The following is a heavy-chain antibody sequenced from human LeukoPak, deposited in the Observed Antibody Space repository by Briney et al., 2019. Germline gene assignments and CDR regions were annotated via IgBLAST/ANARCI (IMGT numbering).Heavy chain of an antibody. D-gene: IGHD1-26*01. CDR3: ARDQWEQLSGSYYYYYMDV. V-gene: IGHV3-7*01. J-gene: IGHJ6*03. Sequence: PGGSLRLSCAASGFTFSSYWMSWVRQAPGKGLEWVANIKQDGSEKYYVDSVKGRFTISRDNAKNSLYLQMNSLRAEDTAVYYCARDQWEQLSGSYYYYYMDVWGKGTTVTVSS. CDR1: GFTFSSYW. CDR2: IKQDGSEK.